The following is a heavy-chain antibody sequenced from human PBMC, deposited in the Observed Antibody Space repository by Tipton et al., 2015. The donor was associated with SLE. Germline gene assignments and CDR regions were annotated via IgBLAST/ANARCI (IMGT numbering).Heavy chain of an antibody. Sequence: TLSLTCTVSGGSISSGGYYWSWIRQHPGKGLEWIGYISSSGSTYYNPSLKSRLTISIDTSKNQFSLKLSSVTAADTAVYYCAREPVYYYYYMDVWGKGTTVTVSS. V-gene: IGHV4-31*03. J-gene: IGHJ6*03. CDR2: ISSSGST. CDR1: GGSISSGGYY. CDR3: AREPVYYYYYMDV.